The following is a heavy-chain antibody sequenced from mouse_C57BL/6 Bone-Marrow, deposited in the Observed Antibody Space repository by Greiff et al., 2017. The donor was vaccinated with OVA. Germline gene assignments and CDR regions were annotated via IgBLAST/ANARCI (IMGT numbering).Heavy chain of an antibody. Sequence: EVKLVESEGGLVQPGSSMKLSCTASGFTFSDYYMAWVRQVPEKGLEWVANINYDGSSTYYLDSLKSRFIISRDNAKNILYLQMSSLKSEDTATYYCARGLSMVYWGQGTSVTVSS. CDR2: INYDGSST. CDR1: GFTFSDYY. CDR3: ARGLSMVY. V-gene: IGHV5-16*01. J-gene: IGHJ4*01. D-gene: IGHD2-2*01.